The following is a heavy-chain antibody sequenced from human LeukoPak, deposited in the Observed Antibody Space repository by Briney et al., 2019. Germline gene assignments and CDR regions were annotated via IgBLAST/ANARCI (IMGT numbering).Heavy chain of an antibody. CDR2: VSSSSRTI. J-gene: IGHJ4*02. D-gene: IGHD1-14*01. V-gene: IGHV3-48*01. CDR3: ARGSPRGGLDS. Sequence: PGGSLRLSCAASDFTFSTFTMHWVRQAPGKGLEWVSSVSSSSRTINYADSVQGRSTVSRDNANNSMYLQINDLRREDTAAYYCARGSPRGGLDSWGQGTLVTVSS. CDR1: DFTFSTFT.